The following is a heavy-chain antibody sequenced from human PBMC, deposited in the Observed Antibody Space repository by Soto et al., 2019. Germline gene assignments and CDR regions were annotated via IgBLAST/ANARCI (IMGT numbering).Heavy chain of an antibody. CDR3: ARGPLYASGSYWPYFDY. J-gene: IGHJ4*02. D-gene: IGHD3-10*01. CDR1: GFTVSSNY. Sequence: GGSLRLSCAASGFTVSSNYMSWVRQAPGKGLEWVSVIYSGGSTYYADSVKGRFTISRDNSKNTLYLQMNSLRAEDTAVYYCARGPLYASGSYWPYFDYWGQGTLVTVSS. V-gene: IGHV3-53*01. CDR2: IYSGGST.